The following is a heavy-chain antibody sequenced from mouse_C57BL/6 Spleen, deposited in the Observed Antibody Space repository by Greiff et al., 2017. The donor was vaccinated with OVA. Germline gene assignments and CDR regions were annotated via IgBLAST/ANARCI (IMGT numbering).Heavy chain of an antibody. V-gene: IGHV1-52*01. CDR1: GYTFTSYW. CDR2: IDPSDSET. Sequence: QVQLQQPGAELVRPGSSVKLSCKASGYTFTSYWMHWVKQRPIQGLEWIGNIDPSDSETHYNQKFKDKATLTVDKSSSTAYMQRSSLTSEDSAVYYCARGEIYDGYYFAYWGQGTLVTVSA. J-gene: IGHJ3*01. CDR3: ARGEIYDGYYFAY. D-gene: IGHD2-3*01.